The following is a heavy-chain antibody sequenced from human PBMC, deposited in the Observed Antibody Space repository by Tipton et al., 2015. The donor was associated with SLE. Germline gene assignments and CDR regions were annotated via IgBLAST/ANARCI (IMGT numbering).Heavy chain of an antibody. CDR1: GFTFSSYS. CDR2: FSGRDTRT. V-gene: IGHV3-23*01. CDR3: AKESGYCSGTNCRLYYFDY. D-gene: IGHD2-2*01. Sequence: SLRLSCAASGFTFSSYSMNWVRQAPGKGPEWVSAFSGRDTRTFYADSVKGRFTISRDNSKNTLHLQMNSLRAEDTAVYYCAKESGYCSGTNCRLYYFDYWGQGTLVTVSS. J-gene: IGHJ4*02.